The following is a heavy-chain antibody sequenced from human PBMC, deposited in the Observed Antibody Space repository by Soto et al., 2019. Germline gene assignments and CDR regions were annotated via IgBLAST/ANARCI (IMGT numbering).Heavy chain of an antibody. CDR2: ISAYNGNT. CDR3: ARDRLELHAFDI. CDR1: GYTFTSYG. Sequence: ASVKVSCKASGYTFTSYGISWVRQAPGQGLGWMGWISAYNGNTNYAQKLQGRVTMTTDTSTSTAYMELRSLRSDDTAVYYCARDRLELHAFDIWGQGTMVTVSS. D-gene: IGHD1-7*01. V-gene: IGHV1-18*01. J-gene: IGHJ3*02.